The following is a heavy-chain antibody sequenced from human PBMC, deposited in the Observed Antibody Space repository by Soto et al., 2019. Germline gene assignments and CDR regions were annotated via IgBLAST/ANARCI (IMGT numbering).Heavy chain of an antibody. CDR2: ISPKSGGT. J-gene: IGHJ4*02. V-gene: IGHV1-2*02. CDR1: GYSFIDYY. CDR3: ARPPGYISDWYYFDL. D-gene: IGHD3-9*01. Sequence: QVQLVQSGAEVKKPGASVTVSCEASGYSFIDYYIHWVRQAPGQGFEWMGRISPKSGGTNYAQKFEGRVTMTWDTSLNTDYMELSSLKSDDTAVYYCARPPGYISDWYYFDLWGQGTRVTVSS.